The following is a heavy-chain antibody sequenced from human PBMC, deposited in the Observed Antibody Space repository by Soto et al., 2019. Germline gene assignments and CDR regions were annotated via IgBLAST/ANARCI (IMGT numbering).Heavy chain of an antibody. CDR1: GGSISSSSYY. V-gene: IGHV4-39*01. D-gene: IGHD5-12*01. CDR2: IYYSGST. J-gene: IGHJ5*02. Sequence: QLQLQESGPGLVKPSETLSLTCTVSGGSISSSSYYWGWIRQPPGKGLEWIGSIYYSGSTYYNPSLKSRVTISVDTSKNQFSLKLSSVTAADTAVYYCARVAYPVDRWFDPWGQGTLVTVSS. CDR3: ARVAYPVDRWFDP.